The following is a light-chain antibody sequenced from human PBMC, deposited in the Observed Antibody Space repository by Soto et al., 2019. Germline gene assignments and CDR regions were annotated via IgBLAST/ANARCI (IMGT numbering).Light chain of an antibody. CDR1: SSNIGNNY. Sequence: QSVLTQPPSVSAAPGQTVTISCSGSSSNIGNNYVSWYQQLPGTAPKLLIYDNNKRPSGIPDRFSGSKSGTSATLGITGLQTGDEADYYCGTWDSSLNVFGGGTKLTVL. CDR3: GTWDSSLNV. V-gene: IGLV1-51*01. J-gene: IGLJ2*01. CDR2: DNN.